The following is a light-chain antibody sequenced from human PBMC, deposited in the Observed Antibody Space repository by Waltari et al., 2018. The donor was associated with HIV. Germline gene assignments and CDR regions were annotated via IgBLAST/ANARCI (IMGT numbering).Light chain of an antibody. V-gene: IGLV2-14*03. Sequence: QSALTQPPSVSGSPGQAITISCTGTRSDFGLHTPVSQYHQCPGGVPKLLIYDVSNRPSGVSSRFSGSKSGNTASLSISGLQPEDECYYYCSSYITSLLSYIFASGTKVIVL. CDR2: DVS. CDR1: RSDFGLHTP. J-gene: IGLJ1*01. CDR3: SSYITSLLSYI.